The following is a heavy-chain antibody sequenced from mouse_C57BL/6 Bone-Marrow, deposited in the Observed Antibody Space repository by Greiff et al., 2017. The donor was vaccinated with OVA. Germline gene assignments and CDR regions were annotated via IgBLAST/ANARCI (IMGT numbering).Heavy chain of an antibody. CDR2: ISYDGSN. V-gene: IGHV3-6*01. CDR3: ARERGDGNYAWFAY. Sequence: EVHLVESGPGLVKPSQSLSLTCSVTGYSITSGYYWNWIRQFPGNKLEWMGYISYDGSNNYNPSLKNRISITRDTSKNQFFLKLNSVTTEDTATYYCARERGDGNYAWFAYWGQGTLVTVSA. CDR1: GYSITSGYY. J-gene: IGHJ3*01. D-gene: IGHD2-1*01.